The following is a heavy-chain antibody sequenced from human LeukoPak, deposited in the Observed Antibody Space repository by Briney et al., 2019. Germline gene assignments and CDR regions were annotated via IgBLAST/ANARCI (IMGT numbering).Heavy chain of an antibody. Sequence: ASVKVSCKASGYAFSNYGLAWLRRAPGQGLQWLGWISTFNGHTNYAQIVQDRVTMTTDTSTNTAYLELSSLRSDDTAVYYCARRHLIGNGYFDHWGQGTLVTVSS. CDR1: GYAFSNYG. J-gene: IGHJ4*02. CDR3: ARRHLIGNGYFDH. D-gene: IGHD4-23*01. V-gene: IGHV1-18*01. CDR2: ISTFNGHT.